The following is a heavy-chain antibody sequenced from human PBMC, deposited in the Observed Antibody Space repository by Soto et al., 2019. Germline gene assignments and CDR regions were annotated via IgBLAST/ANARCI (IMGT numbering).Heavy chain of an antibody. CDR3: ANQGYGSTDAFDI. Sequence: EVQLVESGGGLVQPGGSLRLSCAASGFTVSSNYMSWVRQAPGKGLEWVSVIYSGGSTYYADSVKGRFTISRHNSKNTLYLQMNSLRAEDTAVYYCANQGYGSTDAFDIWGQGTMVTVSS. CDR2: IYSGGST. J-gene: IGHJ3*02. CDR1: GFTVSSNY. V-gene: IGHV3-53*04. D-gene: IGHD5-12*01.